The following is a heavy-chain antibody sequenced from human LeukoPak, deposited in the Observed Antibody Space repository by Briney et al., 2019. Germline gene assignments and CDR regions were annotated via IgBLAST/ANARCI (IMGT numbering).Heavy chain of an antibody. J-gene: IGHJ6*03. V-gene: IGHV3-74*01. D-gene: IGHD1-1*01. CDR2: INSDGSST. Sequence: PGRSLRLSCAASGFTFSSYAMHWVRHAPGKGLVWVSRINSDGSSTSYADSVKGRFTISRDNAKNTLYLQMNSLRAEDTAVYYCARGSNWKHYYMDVWGKGTTVTVSS. CDR3: ARGSNWKHYYMDV. CDR1: GFTFSSYA.